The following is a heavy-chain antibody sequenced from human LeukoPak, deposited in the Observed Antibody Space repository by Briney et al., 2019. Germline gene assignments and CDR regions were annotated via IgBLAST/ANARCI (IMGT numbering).Heavy chain of an antibody. CDR2: IRYDGSKK. CDR3: AKSRGVTSVTTGGYFDY. J-gene: IGHJ4*02. CDR1: GITFRSYG. Sequence: GGSLRLSCAASGITFRSYGMQWGRQAPGKGLEWVAFIRYDGSKKYYAESVKGRFNISRDNSKNTLYLQMNSLRADDTAVYYCAKSRGVTSVTTGGYFDYWGQGILVTVSS. D-gene: IGHD4-17*01. V-gene: IGHV3-30*02.